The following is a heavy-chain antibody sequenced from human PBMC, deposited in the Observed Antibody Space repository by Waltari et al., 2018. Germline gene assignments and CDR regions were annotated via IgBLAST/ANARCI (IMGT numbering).Heavy chain of an antibody. CDR3: FGDYYG. D-gene: IGHD4-17*01. Sequence: VQLLQSGAELQKPGASVTFPCKASGYSFSDRYLHWGRQAPGQGFEWMGWINPKTGDQNSAQKCQGRLTMTRDMSMNTANMDLSGLTSDDTAVYYCFGDYYGWGQGTLVTVSS. CDR2: INPKTGDQ. V-gene: IGHV1-2*02. J-gene: IGHJ4*02. CDR1: GYSFSDRY.